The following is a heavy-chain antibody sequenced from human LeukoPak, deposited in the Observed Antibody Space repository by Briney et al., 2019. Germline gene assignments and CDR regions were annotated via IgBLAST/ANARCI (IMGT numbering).Heavy chain of an antibody. D-gene: IGHD2-2*01. CDR2: IIPIFGTA. CDR3: ARGGGPYQLLYWFDP. Sequence: SVKVSCKASEGTFSSYAISWVRQAPGQGLEWMGGIIPIFGTANYAQKFQGRVTITADESTSTAYMELSSLRSEDTAVYYCARGGGPYQLLYWFDPWGQGTLVTVSS. CDR1: EGTFSSYA. J-gene: IGHJ5*02. V-gene: IGHV1-69*13.